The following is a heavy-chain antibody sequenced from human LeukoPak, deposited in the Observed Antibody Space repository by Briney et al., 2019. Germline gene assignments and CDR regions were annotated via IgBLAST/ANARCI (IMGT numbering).Heavy chain of an antibody. V-gene: IGHV3-23*01. J-gene: IGHJ4*02. CDR2: ISGSGDVT. CDR3: AKGSTAGYYFDY. CDR1: RFTFSGYA. D-gene: IGHD5-18*01. Sequence: GGSLRLSCAASRFTFSGYAMGWVRQAPGKGLEWVSVISGSGDVTYYADSVKGRFTISRDNSKNTLYLQMNSLRAEDTAVFYCAKGSTAGYYFDYWGQGTLVTVSS.